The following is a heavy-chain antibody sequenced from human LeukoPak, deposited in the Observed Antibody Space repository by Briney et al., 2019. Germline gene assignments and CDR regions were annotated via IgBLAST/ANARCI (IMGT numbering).Heavy chain of an antibody. J-gene: IGHJ4*02. CDR1: GYSISSGYY. CDR3: ARIRGYDFWSGYYDY. V-gene: IGHV4-38-2*02. D-gene: IGHD3-3*01. Sequence: SETLSLTCTVSGYSISSGYYWGWIRQPPGKGLEWIWYIYYSGSTNYNPSLKSRVTISVDTSKNQFSLKLSSVTAADTAVYYCARIRGYDFWSGYYDYWGQGTLVTVSS. CDR2: IYYSGST.